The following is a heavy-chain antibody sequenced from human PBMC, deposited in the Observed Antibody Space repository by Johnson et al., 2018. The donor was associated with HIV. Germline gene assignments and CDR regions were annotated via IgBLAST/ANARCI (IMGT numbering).Heavy chain of an antibody. Sequence: QVQLVESGGGVVQPGGSLRLSCAASGFTFSTYGMHWVRQAPGKGLEWVAFIRYDGSNKYYADSVKGRFTISRDNSKNTLYLQMNSLRAEDTAVYYCARDGGRGDFDIWGQGTRVSVSS. CDR2: IRYDGSNK. CDR1: GFTFSTYG. CDR3: ARDGGRGDFDI. D-gene: IGHD3-16*01. V-gene: IGHV3-30*02. J-gene: IGHJ3*02.